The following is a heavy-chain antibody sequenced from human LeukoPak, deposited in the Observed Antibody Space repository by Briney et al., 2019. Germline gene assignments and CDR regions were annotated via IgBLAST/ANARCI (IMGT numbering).Heavy chain of an antibody. CDR3: AFAPGLGFGLYYYYMDV. Sequence: ASVKVSCKASGGTFSSYAISWVRQAPGQGLEWMGGIIPIFGTANYAQKFQGRVTITTDESTSTAYMELSSLRSEDTAVYYCAFAPGLGFGLYYYYMDVWGKGTTVTVSS. D-gene: IGHD3-16*01. J-gene: IGHJ6*03. CDR1: GGTFSSYA. CDR2: IIPIFGTA. V-gene: IGHV1-69*05.